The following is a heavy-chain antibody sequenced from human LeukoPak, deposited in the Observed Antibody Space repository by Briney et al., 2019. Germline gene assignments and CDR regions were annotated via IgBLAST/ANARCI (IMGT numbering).Heavy chain of an antibody. V-gene: IGHV4-34*01. CDR1: GGSFSGYY. Sequence: XAVXGGSFSGYYWSWLRQPPGKGLEWIGEINHSGSTNYNPSLKSRVTISVDTSKNQFSLKLSSVTAADTAVYYCARAGLDYWGQGTLVTVSS. J-gene: IGHJ4*02. CDR2: INHSGST. CDR3: ARAGLDY.